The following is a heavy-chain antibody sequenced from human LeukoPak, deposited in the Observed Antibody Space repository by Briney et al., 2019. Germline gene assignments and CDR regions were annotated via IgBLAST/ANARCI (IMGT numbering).Heavy chain of an antibody. CDR2: IYYSGST. V-gene: IGHV4-39*01. CDR3: ARHLGYCSSTSCYGRFFDY. CDR1: GGSISSSSYY. J-gene: IGHJ4*02. D-gene: IGHD2-2*01. Sequence: PSETLSLTCTVSGGSISSSSYYWGWIRQPPGKGLEWIGSIYYSGSTYYNPSLKSRVTISVDTSKNQFSLKLSSVTAADTAVYYCARHLGYCSSTSCYGRFFDYWGQGTLVTVSS.